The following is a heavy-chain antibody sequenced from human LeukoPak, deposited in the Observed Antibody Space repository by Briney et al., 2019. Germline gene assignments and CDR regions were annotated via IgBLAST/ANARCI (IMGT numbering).Heavy chain of an antibody. CDR2: ISYDGSNK. V-gene: IGHV3-30*03. CDR3: ARVAAVADFFDS. D-gene: IGHD6-19*01. Sequence: GGSLRLSCAASGFTFSSYGMHWVRQAPGKGLEWVAVISYDGSNKYYADSVKGRFTISRDNSKNTLYLQMNSLRAEDTAVYYCARVAAVADFFDSWGQGTLVTVSS. CDR1: GFTFSSYG. J-gene: IGHJ4*02.